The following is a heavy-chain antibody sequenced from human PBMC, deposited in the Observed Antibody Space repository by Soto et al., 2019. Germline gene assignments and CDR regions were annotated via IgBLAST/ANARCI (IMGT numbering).Heavy chain of an antibody. V-gene: IGHV3-30*18. CDR1: GFTFNTYG. D-gene: IGHD6-6*01. J-gene: IGHJ4*02. Sequence: GGSLRLSCAASGFTFNTYGMHWVRQAPGKGLEWVAAVSYDGGEQHFADSVKGRFTVSRDNSKNTLYLQMNSLRTEDTALYYCAKGHPPLTVARPPDHWGPGTLVTVSS. CDR2: VSYDGGEQ. CDR3: AKGHPPLTVARPPDH.